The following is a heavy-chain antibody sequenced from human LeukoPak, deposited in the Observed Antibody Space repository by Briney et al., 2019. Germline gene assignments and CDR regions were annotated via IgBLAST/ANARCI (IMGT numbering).Heavy chain of an antibody. CDR1: VYTLTELS. V-gene: IGHV1-24*01. Sequence: ASVKVSCKVSVYTLTELSMHWVRQAPGRGLGRVGGFDPEDGETIYAQKFQGRVTMTEDTSTDTAYMELSSLRSEDTAVYYCATLMVRGVTDAFDIWGQGTMVTVSS. CDR2: FDPEDGET. D-gene: IGHD3-10*01. CDR3: ATLMVRGVTDAFDI. J-gene: IGHJ3*02.